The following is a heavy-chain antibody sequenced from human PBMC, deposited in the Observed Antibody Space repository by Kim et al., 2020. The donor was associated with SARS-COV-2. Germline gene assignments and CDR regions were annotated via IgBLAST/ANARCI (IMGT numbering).Heavy chain of an antibody. V-gene: IGHV4-59*08. CDR2: IYYSGST. J-gene: IGHJ5*02. CDR3: ARQDGGEYVSWFDP. D-gene: IGHD4-17*01. Sequence: SETLSLTCTVSGGSISSYYWSWIRQPPGKGLEWIGYIYYSGSTNYNPSLKSRVSISVDTSRNQFSLKLSSVTAADTALYYCARQDGGEYVSWFDPWGQG. CDR1: GGSISSYY.